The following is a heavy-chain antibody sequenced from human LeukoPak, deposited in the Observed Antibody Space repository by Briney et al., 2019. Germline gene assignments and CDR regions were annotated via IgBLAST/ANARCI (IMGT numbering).Heavy chain of an antibody. V-gene: IGHV3-7*01. CDR1: GFTFSSYW. D-gene: IGHD3-10*01. CDR2: IKQDGSEK. J-gene: IGHJ3*02. Sequence: GGSLRLSCAASGFTFSSYWMSWVRQAPGKGLEWVANIKQDGSEKYYVDSVKGRFTISRDNAKNSLYLQMNSLRAEDTAVYYCARESGFRGDAFDIWGQGTMVTVSS. CDR3: ARESGFRGDAFDI.